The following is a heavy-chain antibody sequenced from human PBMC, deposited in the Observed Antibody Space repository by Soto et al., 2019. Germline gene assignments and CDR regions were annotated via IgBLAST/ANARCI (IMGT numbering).Heavy chain of an antibody. CDR1: GFTFSSYA. CDR3: AKDLFPYSGHDY. Sequence: GGSLRLSCAASGFTFSSYATSWVRQAPGKGLEWVSAISGSGGSTYYADSVKGRFTISRDNSKNTLYLQMNSLRAEDTAVYYCAKDLFPYSGHDYWGQGTLVTVSS. V-gene: IGHV3-23*01. J-gene: IGHJ4*02. D-gene: IGHD2-21*01. CDR2: ISGSGGST.